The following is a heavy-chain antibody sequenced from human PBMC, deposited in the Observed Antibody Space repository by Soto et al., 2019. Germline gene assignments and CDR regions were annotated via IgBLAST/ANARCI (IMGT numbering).Heavy chain of an antibody. Sequence: QVQLVQSGAEVKKPGSSVKVSCKASGGTLSSYTISWVRQAPGQGLEWMGRIIPILGIANYAQKFQGRVTITADKSTSTGYMELSSLRSEDTAVYYCARGPRGYCSSTSCYGREYYYYYMDVWGKGTTVTVSS. CDR1: GGTLSSYT. CDR3: ARGPRGYCSSTSCYGREYYYYYMDV. D-gene: IGHD2-2*01. V-gene: IGHV1-69*02. CDR2: IIPILGIA. J-gene: IGHJ6*03.